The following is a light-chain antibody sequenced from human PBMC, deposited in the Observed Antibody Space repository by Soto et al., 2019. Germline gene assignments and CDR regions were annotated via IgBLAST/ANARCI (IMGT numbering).Light chain of an antibody. CDR3: QSYDSSLSGHVI. Sequence: QSALTQPASVSGSAGQSITISCSGSSSNIGAGYDVHWYQQLPGTAPKLLIYDNNHRPSGVPDRFSGSKSGTSASLAITGLQAEDEADYYCQSYDSSLSGHVIFGGGTQLTVL. V-gene: IGLV1-40*01. CDR2: DNN. CDR1: SSNIGAGYD. J-gene: IGLJ2*01.